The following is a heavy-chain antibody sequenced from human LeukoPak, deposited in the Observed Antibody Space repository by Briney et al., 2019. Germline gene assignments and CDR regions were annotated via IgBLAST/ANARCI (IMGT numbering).Heavy chain of an antibody. CDR3: ARHVTVSGDTHYRWFDP. V-gene: IGHV4-4*09. CDR1: GVSIGDFY. J-gene: IGHJ5*02. Sequence: SETLSLTCTVSGVSIGDFYWSWLRQPPGKGLEWIAYIHTSGSTNYNPSLKSRVTISADTSKNQFSFKLSSVTAADDAGYYCARHVTVSGDTHYRWFDPWGQGTLVSVSS. D-gene: IGHD2-21*02. CDR2: IHTSGST.